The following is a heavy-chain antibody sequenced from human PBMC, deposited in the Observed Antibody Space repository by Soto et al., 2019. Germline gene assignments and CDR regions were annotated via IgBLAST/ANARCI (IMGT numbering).Heavy chain of an antibody. D-gene: IGHD3-22*01. CDR2: ISAYNGTA. CDR3: ASNGYYYDSSGTPAY. Sequence: SVKVSCKASGYTFSSYGISWVRQAPGQGLEWMGWISAYNGTANYAQKFQGRVTITADESTSTAYMELSSLRSEDTAVYYCASNGYYYDSSGTPAYWGQGTLVTVSS. J-gene: IGHJ4*02. CDR1: GYTFSSYG. V-gene: IGHV1-69*13.